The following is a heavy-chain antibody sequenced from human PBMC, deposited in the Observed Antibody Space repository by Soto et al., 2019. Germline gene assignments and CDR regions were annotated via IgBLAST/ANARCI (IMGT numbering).Heavy chain of an antibody. V-gene: IGHV4-59*01. CDR2: IYDTGISGYTPST. Sequence: SETLSLTCTVSGGSITSSYWSWIRRPPGKGLEWIAYIYDTGISGYTPSTSYNPSLKSRVTMSVDTSKSQFSLKLASVTAADTAAYYCARGEDAFFYYGLDVWGQGITVTVSS. CDR1: GGSITSSY. CDR3: ARGEDAFFYYGLDV. J-gene: IGHJ6*02.